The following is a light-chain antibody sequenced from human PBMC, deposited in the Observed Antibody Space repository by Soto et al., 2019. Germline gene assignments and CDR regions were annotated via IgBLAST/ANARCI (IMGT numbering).Light chain of an antibody. Sequence: QSVLTQPPSVSGAPGQRITISCTGSSSNIGADYDVHWYQQFPGTAPKLLIDGNVDRPSGVPDRFSASKSGTSASLAITGLQAEDEADYYCQTYDSSLSASYVFGTGTKLTVL. CDR2: GNV. V-gene: IGLV1-40*01. CDR1: SSNIGADYD. J-gene: IGLJ1*01. CDR3: QTYDSSLSASYV.